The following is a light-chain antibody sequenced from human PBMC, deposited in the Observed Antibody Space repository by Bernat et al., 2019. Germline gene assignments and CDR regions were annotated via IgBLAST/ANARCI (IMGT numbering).Light chain of an antibody. CDR1: SSDVGGYNY. Sequence: QSALTQPRSVSGSPGQSVTISCTGTSSDVGGYNYVSWYQQHPGKAPKLMIYDVSKRPSGVPDRFSGSKSGNTASLTISGLQAEDEADYYCCSYAGYYSVVFGTGTKVTVL. V-gene: IGLV2-11*01. J-gene: IGLJ1*01. CDR2: DVS. CDR3: CSYAGYYSVV.